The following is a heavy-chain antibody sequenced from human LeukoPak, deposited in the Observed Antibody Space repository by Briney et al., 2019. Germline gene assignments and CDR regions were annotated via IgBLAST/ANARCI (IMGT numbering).Heavy chain of an antibody. CDR2: ISGSGGST. Sequence: QPGGSLRLSCAASGFTFSSHAMSWVRQAPGKGLEWVPVISGSGGSTYYADSVKGRFTISRDNSKNTLYLQMNSLRAEDTAVYYCAKGAYSSGWTFDYWGQGTLVTVSS. J-gene: IGHJ4*02. CDR3: AKGAYSSGWTFDY. CDR1: GFTFSSHA. D-gene: IGHD6-19*01. V-gene: IGHV3-23*01.